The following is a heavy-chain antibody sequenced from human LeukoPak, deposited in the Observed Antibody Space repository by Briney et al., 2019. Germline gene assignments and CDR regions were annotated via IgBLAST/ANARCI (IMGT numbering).Heavy chain of an antibody. V-gene: IGHV1-69*13. D-gene: IGHD2-2*01. CDR1: GGTFSSYA. J-gene: IGHJ6*03. CDR3: ARIHCSSTSCFGGLYYYYMDV. CDR2: IIPIFGTA. Sequence: ASVKVSCKASGGTFSSYAISWVRQAPGQGLEWMGGIIPIFGTANYAQKFQGRVTITADESTSTAYMELSRLRSEDTAVYYCARIHCSSTSCFGGLYYYYMDVWGKGTTVTVSS.